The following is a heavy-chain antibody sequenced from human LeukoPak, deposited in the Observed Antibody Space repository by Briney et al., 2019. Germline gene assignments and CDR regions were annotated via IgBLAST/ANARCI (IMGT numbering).Heavy chain of an antibody. V-gene: IGHV4-4*07. J-gene: IGHJ4*02. CDR2: IYTSGST. CDR1: GGSIRGYY. CDR3: ARDTHLVY. Sequence: SETLSLTCTVSGGSIRGYYWSWIRQPAAKGLEWVGRIYTSGSTNCNPSLKSRVTISIDTSKNQFSLKLSSVTAADTAVYYCARDTHLVYWGQGTLVTVSS.